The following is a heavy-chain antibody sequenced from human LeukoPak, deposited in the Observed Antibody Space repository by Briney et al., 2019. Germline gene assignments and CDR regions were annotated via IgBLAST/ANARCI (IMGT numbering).Heavy chain of an antibody. J-gene: IGHJ4*02. V-gene: IGHV3-30*02. CDR1: GFTFSSYG. D-gene: IGHD1-20*01. Sequence: GGSLRLSYAASGFTFSSYGMHWVRQAPGKGLEWVAFIRYDGSNKYYADSVKGRFTISRDNSKNTLYLQMNSLRAEDTAVYYYAKDLDTWKFGYGHYYFDSWGQGTLVTVSS. CDR2: IRYDGSNK. CDR3: AKDLDTWKFGYGHYYFDS.